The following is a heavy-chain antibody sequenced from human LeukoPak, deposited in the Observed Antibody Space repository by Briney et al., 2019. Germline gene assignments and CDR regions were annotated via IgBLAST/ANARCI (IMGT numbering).Heavy chain of an antibody. V-gene: IGHV1-46*01. J-gene: IGHJ5*02. Sequence: ASVKVSCKTSGYTFTKYLNHWVRQAPGQGLEWVGTINPNGDATNYAPRLQGRLTLTQDTSTSTVYMELRDLTPDDTAVYYCARPLFCAFDNCGYWLDPWGPGTLVTVSS. CDR2: INPNGDAT. CDR3: ARPLFCAFDNCGYWLDP. CDR1: GYTFTKYL. D-gene: IGHD1-20*01.